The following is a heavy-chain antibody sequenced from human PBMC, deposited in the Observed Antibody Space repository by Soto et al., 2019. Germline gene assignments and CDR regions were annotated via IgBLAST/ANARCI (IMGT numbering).Heavy chain of an antibody. CDR3: GRERQREPVLY. CDR1: GYSLATYV. CDR2: ISGYNSNT. Sequence: GASVKVSCKASGYSLATYVITWVRQAPGQGLEWMGWISGYNSNTNYAQKFEGRVTMTKDTTKSTAYLEVRSLRFDDTAVYYCGRERQREPVLYWGQGTPVTVSS. J-gene: IGHJ4*02. D-gene: IGHD6-25*01. V-gene: IGHV1-18*01.